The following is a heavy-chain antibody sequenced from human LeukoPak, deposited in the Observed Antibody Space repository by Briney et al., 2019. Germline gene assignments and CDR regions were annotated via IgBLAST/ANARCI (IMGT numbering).Heavy chain of an antibody. CDR1: GGSFSGYY. D-gene: IGHD3-3*01. CDR3: ARGRPGYDFWSGYPNWFDP. V-gene: IGHV4-34*01. Sequence: SETLSLTCAVYGGSFSGYYWSWIRQPPGKGLEWIGEINNSGSTNYNPSLKSRVTISVDTSKNQFSLKLSSVTAADTAVYYCARGRPGYDFWSGYPNWFDPWGQGTLVTVSS. CDR2: INNSGST. J-gene: IGHJ5*02.